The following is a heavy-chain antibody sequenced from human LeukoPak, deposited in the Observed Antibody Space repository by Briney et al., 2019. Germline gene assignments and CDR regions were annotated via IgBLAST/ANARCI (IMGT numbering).Heavy chain of an antibody. CDR1: GFTFSDYY. V-gene: IGHV3-11*04. CDR2: ISSSGSTI. J-gene: IGHJ4*02. D-gene: IGHD6-19*01. CDR3: ARQTSGWYRSPPY. Sequence: GGSLRLSCAASGFTFSDYYMSWIRRAPGKGLEWVSYISSSGSTIYYADSVKGRFTISRDNAKNSLYLQMNSLRAEDTAVYYCARQTSGWYRSPPYWGQGTLVTVSS.